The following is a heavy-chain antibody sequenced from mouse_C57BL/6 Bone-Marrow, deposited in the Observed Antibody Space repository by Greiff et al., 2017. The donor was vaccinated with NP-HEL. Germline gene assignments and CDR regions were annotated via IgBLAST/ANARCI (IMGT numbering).Heavy chain of an antibody. V-gene: IGHV5-12*01. J-gene: IGHJ2*01. CDR3: ARHGYYGIFDY. CDR1: GFTFSDYY. CDR2: ISNGGGST. Sequence: EVQGVESGGGLVQPGGSLKLSCAASGFTFSDYYMYWVRQTPEKRLEWVAYISNGGGSTYYPDTVKGRFTISRDNAKNTLYLQMSRLKSEDTAMYYCARHGYYGIFDYWGQGTTLTVSS. D-gene: IGHD1-1*01.